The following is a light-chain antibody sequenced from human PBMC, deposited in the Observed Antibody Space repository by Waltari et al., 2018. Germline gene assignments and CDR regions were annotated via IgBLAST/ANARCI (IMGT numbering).Light chain of an antibody. CDR3: QAWDSSNVV. CDR2: QDN. J-gene: IGLJ2*01. Sequence: SYELTQPPSVSASPGQTAPITCSGEKLGDTYISWYQKRPGQPPVVVIYQDNKRPSGIPERFSGSNSGDTATLTISGTQALDEADYYCQAWDSSNVVFGGGTKLTVL. CDR1: KLGDTY. V-gene: IGLV3-1*01.